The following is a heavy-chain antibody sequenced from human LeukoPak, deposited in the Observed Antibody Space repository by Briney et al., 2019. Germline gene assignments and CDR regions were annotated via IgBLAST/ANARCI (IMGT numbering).Heavy chain of an antibody. Sequence: GGSLRLSCAASGFTFSSYAMHWVRQALGKGLEWVAVISYDGGYKYYADSVKGRFTISRDNSKNTLSLQMNSLRAEDTSVYYCARGQRRHIDMAPGFDYWGQGTLVTVSS. V-gene: IGHV3-30*04. J-gene: IGHJ4*02. CDR2: ISYDGGYK. D-gene: IGHD5-24*01. CDR3: ARGQRRHIDMAPGFDY. CDR1: GFTFSSYA.